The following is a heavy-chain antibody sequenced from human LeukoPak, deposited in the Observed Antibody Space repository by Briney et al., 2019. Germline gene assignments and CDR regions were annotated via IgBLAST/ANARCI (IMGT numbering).Heavy chain of an antibody. J-gene: IGHJ6*03. CDR3: ARIGYCTNGVCYSYYYYMDV. Sequence: GGSLRLSCAASGFTFDDYGMSWVRQAPGKGLEWVSGINWNGGSTGYADSVKGRFTISRDNAKNSLYLQMNSLRAEDMALYYCARIGYCTNGVCYSYYYYMDVWGKGTTVTVSS. D-gene: IGHD2-8*01. CDR2: INWNGGST. CDR1: GFTFDDYG. V-gene: IGHV3-20*04.